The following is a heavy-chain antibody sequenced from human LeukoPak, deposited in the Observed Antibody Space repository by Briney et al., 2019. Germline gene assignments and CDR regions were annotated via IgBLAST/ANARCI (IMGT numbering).Heavy chain of an antibody. D-gene: IGHD4-17*01. CDR2: ISSSGSTI. CDR3: ARDFSEDTVTNAFDI. J-gene: IGHJ3*02. CDR1: GFTFSSYE. V-gene: IGHV3-48*03. Sequence: GGSLRLSCAASGFTFSSYEMNWVRQAPGKGLEWVSYISSSGSTIYYADSVKGRFTISRDNAKNSLYLQMNSLRAEDTAVYYCARDFSEDTVTNAFDIWGQGTMVTVSS.